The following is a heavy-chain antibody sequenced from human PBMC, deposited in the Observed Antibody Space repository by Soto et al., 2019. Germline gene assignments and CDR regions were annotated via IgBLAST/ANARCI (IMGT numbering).Heavy chain of an antibody. CDR3: ARAKRANGYFEY. J-gene: IGHJ4*02. Sequence: EVQLVESGGGLVQTGGSLRLSCAASGFTFSAYWMSWVRQAPGKGLEWVANIKQAGSEKYYVDSVNGRFIISRDDAKNSLFLQVNSLRVEDTAVYYCARAKRANGYFEYWGQGTLVTVSS. D-gene: IGHD6-25*01. CDR2: IKQAGSEK. CDR1: GFTFSAYW. V-gene: IGHV3-7*01.